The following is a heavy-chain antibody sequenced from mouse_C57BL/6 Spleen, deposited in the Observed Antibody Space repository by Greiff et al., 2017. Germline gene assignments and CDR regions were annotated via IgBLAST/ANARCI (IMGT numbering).Heavy chain of an antibody. Sequence: EVKVVESGGGLVKPGGSLKLSCAASGFTFSSYAMSWVRQTPEKRLEWVATISDGGSYTYYPENVKGRFTISRGNAKNNLYLQMSHLKSEDTAMYYCARDQSQGAMDYWGQGTSVTVSS. J-gene: IGHJ4*01. CDR3: ARDQSQGAMDY. V-gene: IGHV5-4*01. CDR2: ISDGGSYT. CDR1: GFTFSSYA.